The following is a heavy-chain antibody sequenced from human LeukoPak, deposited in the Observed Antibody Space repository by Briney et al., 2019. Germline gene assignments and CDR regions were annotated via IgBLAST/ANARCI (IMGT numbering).Heavy chain of an antibody. D-gene: IGHD1-26*01. CDR3: ARQGYSETIGISYS. CDR1: GSIFTTYR. J-gene: IGHJ4*02. Sequence: PGESLKISCKTSGSIFTTYRIGWVRPMPGRGLEWMEIIYTGDSDTSSNPSFHDQVTISADKSVSTTHLQWSSLTASTTAIYYCARQGYSETIGISYSSGQGTLVTVS. V-gene: IGHV5-51*01. CDR2: IYTGDSDT.